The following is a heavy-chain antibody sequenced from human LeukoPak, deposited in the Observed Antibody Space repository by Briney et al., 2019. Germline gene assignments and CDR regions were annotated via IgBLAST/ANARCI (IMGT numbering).Heavy chain of an antibody. D-gene: IGHD3-22*01. Sequence: SETLSLTCTVSGGSTSSYYWSWIRQTPKKGLEWIGSISYSGSSNYNSSLKSRVTISVDTSKNQFSLKLSSVTAADTAVYYCARDDMDYDSSGYYFRWATARNWFDPWGQGTLVTVSS. CDR3: ARDDMDYDSSGYYFRWATARNWFDP. CDR2: ISYSGSS. J-gene: IGHJ5*02. CDR1: GGSTSSYY. V-gene: IGHV4-59*12.